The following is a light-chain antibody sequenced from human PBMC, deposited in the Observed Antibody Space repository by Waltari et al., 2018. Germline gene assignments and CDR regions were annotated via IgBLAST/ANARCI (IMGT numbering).Light chain of an antibody. CDR2: DTS. J-gene: IGKJ4*01. CDR3: QQRHNWPLT. Sequence: ELVLTHSTATLSLPPGERATPPCRASQSVRVYLAWYQQKPGQAPRLLIYDTSNRASGTPDRFSGSGSGTDFSLSISSLEPEDFAVYYCQQRHNWPLTFGGGTKVEIK. V-gene: IGKV3-11*01. CDR1: QSVRVY.